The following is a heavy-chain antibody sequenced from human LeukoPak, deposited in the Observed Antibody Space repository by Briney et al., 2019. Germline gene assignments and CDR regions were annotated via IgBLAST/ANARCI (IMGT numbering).Heavy chain of an antibody. D-gene: IGHD6-13*01. CDR2: IYYSGST. CDR1: GGSISSGGYS. V-gene: IGHV4-30-4*07. Sequence: SETLSLTCAVSGGSISSGGYSWSWIRQPPGKGLEWIGYIYYSGSTYYSPSLKSRVTISVDTSKNQFSLKLSSVTAADTAVYYGARVKKQQLLPWGQGTLVTVSS. J-gene: IGHJ5*02. CDR3: ARVKKQQLLP.